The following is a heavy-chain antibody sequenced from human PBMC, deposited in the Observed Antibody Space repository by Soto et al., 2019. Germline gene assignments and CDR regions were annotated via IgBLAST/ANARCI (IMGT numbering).Heavy chain of an antibody. CDR1: GFTFSSYA. CDR3: ARGTIVARQHLDY. V-gene: IGHV3-30*03. Sequence: QVQLVETGRGVVQPGKSLRLSCAASGFTFSSYAMHWARQAAGKGLEWVTVISIRGGDEYYAESVRGRCNISRDDSKNTLYLQMDSLRVEDTAVYYCARGTIVARQHLDYWGQGTLVTVSS. D-gene: IGHD6-6*01. J-gene: IGHJ4*02. CDR2: ISIRGGDE.